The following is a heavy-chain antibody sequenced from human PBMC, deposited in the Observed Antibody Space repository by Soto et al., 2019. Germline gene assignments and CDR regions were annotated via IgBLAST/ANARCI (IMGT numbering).Heavy chain of an antibody. V-gene: IGHV4-39*01. J-gene: IGHJ5*02. CDR1: GDSINISIYS. CDR3: ARHYSSGSRNWFDP. Sequence: PSETLSLTCSVSGDSINISIYSWAWVRQPPGKGLEWIGSIYYSGSTYYNPSLRSRVTISVDTSKNQFSLKLSSVTAADTAVFYCARHYSSGSRNWFDPWGQGTLVTVSS. D-gene: IGHD6-19*01. CDR2: IYYSGST.